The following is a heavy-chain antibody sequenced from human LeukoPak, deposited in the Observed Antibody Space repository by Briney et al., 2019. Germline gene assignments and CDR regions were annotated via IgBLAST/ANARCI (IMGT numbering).Heavy chain of an antibody. CDR3: ARVSRSRGEWLFDN. CDR1: GYTFTSYA. J-gene: IGHJ4*02. D-gene: IGHD3-3*01. V-gene: IGHV7-4-1*02. CDR2: INTNTGNP. Sequence: APVKVSCKASGYTFTSYAMNWVRQAPGQGLEWMGWINTNTGNPTYAQGFTGRFVFSLDTSVSTAYLQISSLKAEDIALYYCARVSRSRGEWLFDNWGQGTLVTVSS.